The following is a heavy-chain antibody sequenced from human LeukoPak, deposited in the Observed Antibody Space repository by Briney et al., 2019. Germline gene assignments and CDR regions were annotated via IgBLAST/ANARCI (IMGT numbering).Heavy chain of an antibody. V-gene: IGHV3-48*01. J-gene: IGHJ6*03. Sequence: GGSLRLSCAASGFTFSDYSMNWVRQAPGKGLEWVSYITSGSSNIYYADSVKGRFTISRDNAKNSLYLQMNSLRAEDTAIYYCAKNALGVAGSGSYLNYYMDVWGKGTTVTVSS. CDR2: ITSGSSNI. CDR1: GFTFSDYS. D-gene: IGHD3-10*01. CDR3: AKNALGVAGSGSYLNYYMDV.